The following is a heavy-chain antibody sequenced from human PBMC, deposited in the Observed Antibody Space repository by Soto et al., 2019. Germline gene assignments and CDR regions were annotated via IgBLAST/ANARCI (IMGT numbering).Heavy chain of an antibody. CDR3: AKDGEDYYYGSGTENYFDY. J-gene: IGHJ4*02. V-gene: IGHV3-23*01. CDR1: GFTCSSYA. CDR2: ISGSGGST. D-gene: IGHD3-10*01. Sequence: GGSLRLSCAASGFTCSSYAMSWVRQAPGKGPEWVSAISGSGGSTYYADSVKGRFTISRDNSKNTLYLQMNSLRAEDTAVYYCAKDGEDYYYGSGTENYFDYWGQGTLVTVSS.